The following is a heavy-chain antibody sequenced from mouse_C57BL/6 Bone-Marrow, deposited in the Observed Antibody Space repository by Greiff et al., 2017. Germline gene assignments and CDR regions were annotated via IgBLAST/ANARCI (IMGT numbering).Heavy chain of an antibody. Sequence: EVNVVESGGGLVKPGGSLKLSCAASGFTFSDYGMHWVRQAPETGLEWVAYISSGSSTIYYADTVKGRFTISRDNAKNTLFLQMTSLRSEDTAMYYCARGYSNAWFAYWGQGTLVTVSA. J-gene: IGHJ3*01. D-gene: IGHD2-5*01. CDR2: ISSGSSTI. V-gene: IGHV5-17*01. CDR1: GFTFSDYG. CDR3: ARGYSNAWFAY.